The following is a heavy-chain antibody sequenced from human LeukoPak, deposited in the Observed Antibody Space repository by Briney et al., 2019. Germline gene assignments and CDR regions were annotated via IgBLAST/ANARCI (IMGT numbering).Heavy chain of an antibody. D-gene: IGHD2-8*01. J-gene: IGHJ4*02. Sequence: QPGGSLRLSCAASGFSFKNYWMEWVRQAPGKGLVWASRINTDGSITGYAGSVKGRFTISRDNAKNTLYLQMNSLRAEDTAVYYCARGGESAWVYRIDYWGQGTLVTVSS. CDR2: INTDGSIT. CDR1: GFSFKNYW. CDR3: ARGGESAWVYRIDY. V-gene: IGHV3-74*01.